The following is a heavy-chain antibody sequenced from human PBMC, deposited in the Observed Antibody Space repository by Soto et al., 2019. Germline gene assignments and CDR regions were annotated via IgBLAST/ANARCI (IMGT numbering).Heavy chain of an antibody. J-gene: IGHJ6*03. D-gene: IGHD6-19*01. CDR2: ISGSGGST. V-gene: IGHV3-23*01. CDR3: AKDLPGGQWLVRAYYMDV. CDR1: GFTFSSYA. Sequence: GGSLRLSCAASGFTFSSYAMSWVRQAPGKGLEWVSAISGSGGSTYYADSVKGRFTISRDNSKNTLYLQMNSLRAEDTAVYYCAKDLPGGQWLVRAYYMDVWGKGTTVTVSS.